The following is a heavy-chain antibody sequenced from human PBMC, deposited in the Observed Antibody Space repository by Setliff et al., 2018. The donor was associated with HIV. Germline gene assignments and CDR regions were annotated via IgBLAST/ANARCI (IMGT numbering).Heavy chain of an antibody. D-gene: IGHD3-22*01. CDR3: ARSRTSSGYYGVTGYGMDV. V-gene: IGHV4-34*01. CDR2: INDNGST. Sequence: PSETLSLTCAVYGGSFSGYYWSWIRQPPGKGLEWIGEINDNGSTNYNPSLKSRVTISVDTSKNQFSLKLSSVTAADTAVYYCARSRTSSGYYGVTGYGMDVWGQGTTVTVSS. CDR1: GGSFSGYY. J-gene: IGHJ6*02.